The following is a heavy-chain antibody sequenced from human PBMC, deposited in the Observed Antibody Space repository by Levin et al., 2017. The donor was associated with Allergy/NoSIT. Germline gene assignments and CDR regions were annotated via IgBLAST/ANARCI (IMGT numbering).Heavy chain of an antibody. CDR1: GGSISSYC. J-gene: IGHJ2*01. CDR3: ARDIPGGSFGL. Sequence: SQTLSLTCTVSGGSISSYCWNWLRQPPGKRPEWLGYICYGGSTNYNPSLKSRVTISVDTSKNQFSLKLTSVTASDTAVYYCARDIPGGSFGLWGRGTLVTVSS. V-gene: IGHV4-59*01. D-gene: IGHD1-26*01. CDR2: ICYGGST.